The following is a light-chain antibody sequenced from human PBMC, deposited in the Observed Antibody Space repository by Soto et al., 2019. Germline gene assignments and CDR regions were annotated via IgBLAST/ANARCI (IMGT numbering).Light chain of an antibody. Sequence: EIVLTQSPAILSMSPGERATLSCRASQSVSSYFAWYQQKPGQAPRLLIYDASNRATGVPARFSGSGSGTDFTVTISSLEPEDFAVFYCQQRRYWRVTFGQGTKVEIK. J-gene: IGKJ1*01. CDR3: QQRRYWRVT. V-gene: IGKV3-11*01. CDR1: QSVSSY. CDR2: DAS.